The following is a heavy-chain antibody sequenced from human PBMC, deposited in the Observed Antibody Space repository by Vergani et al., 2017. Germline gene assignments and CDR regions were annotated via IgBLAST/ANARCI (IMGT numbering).Heavy chain of an antibody. J-gene: IGHJ5*02. CDR1: GFTFSSYA. Sequence: EVQLVESGGGLVQPGGSLRLSCSASGFTFSSYAMHWVRQAPGKGLEYVSAISSNGGSTYYADSVKGRFTISRDNSKNTLYLQMSSLRAEDTAVYYCVKDLAQQLAPANWFDPWGQGTLVTVSS. D-gene: IGHD6-13*01. CDR2: ISSNGGST. CDR3: VKDLAQQLAPANWFDP. V-gene: IGHV3-64D*06.